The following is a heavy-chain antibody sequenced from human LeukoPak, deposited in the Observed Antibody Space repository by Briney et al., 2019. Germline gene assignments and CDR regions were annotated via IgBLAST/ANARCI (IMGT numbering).Heavy chain of an antibody. CDR1: GGSISSSSYY. CDR3: ARDGTTVTTSGDY. V-gene: IGHV4-39*07. D-gene: IGHD4-17*01. J-gene: IGHJ4*02. CDR2: IYYSGST. Sequence: PSETLSLTCTVSGGSISSSSYYWAWIRQPPGKGLEWIGSIYYSGSTYYNPSLKSRVTISVDTSKNQFSLKLSSVTAADTAVYYCARDGTTVTTSGDYWGQGTLVTVSS.